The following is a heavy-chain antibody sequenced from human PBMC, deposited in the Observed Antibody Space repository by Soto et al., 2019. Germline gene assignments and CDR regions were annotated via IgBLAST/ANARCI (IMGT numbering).Heavy chain of an antibody. CDR3: ARGSFAHYFDH. V-gene: IGHV3-20*03. J-gene: IGHJ4*02. Sequence: QAPGKGLEWVSAINWNGGNTDYADSVKGRFTISRDNVKRSLYLQMNSLRVDDTAFYYCARGSFAHYFDHWGQGALVTVSS. CDR2: INWNGGNT.